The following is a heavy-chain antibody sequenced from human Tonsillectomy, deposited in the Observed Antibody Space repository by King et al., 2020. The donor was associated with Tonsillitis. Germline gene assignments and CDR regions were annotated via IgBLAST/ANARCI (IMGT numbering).Heavy chain of an antibody. J-gene: IGHJ3*02. CDR1: GISISNYP. V-gene: IGHV3-30*01. CDR2: VSDDGTRK. CDR3: AGSTLDDAFDI. D-gene: IGHD2-2*01. Sequence: VQLVESGGGVVQPGRSLRLSCVASGISISNYPMHWVRQAPGKGLEWVALVSDDGTRKYYADSVKGRLTISRDNSKDTLYLQINSLRPDDTSVYFCAGSTLDDAFDIGGQGTMVTVSS.